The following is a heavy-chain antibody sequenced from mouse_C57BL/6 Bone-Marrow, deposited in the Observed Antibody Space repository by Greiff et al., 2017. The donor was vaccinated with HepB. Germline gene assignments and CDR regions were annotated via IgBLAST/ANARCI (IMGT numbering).Heavy chain of an antibody. J-gene: IGHJ2*01. V-gene: IGHV1-81*01. D-gene: IGHD1-1*01. Sequence: QVQLQQSGAELARPGASVKLSCKASGYTFTSYGISWVKQRTGQGLEWIGEIYPRSGNTYYNEKFKGKATLNADKSSSTAYMELRSLTSEDSAVYFCAREADDYYGSSYCDYWGQGTTLTVSS. CDR3: AREADDYYGSSYCDY. CDR1: GYTFTSYG. CDR2: IYPRSGNT.